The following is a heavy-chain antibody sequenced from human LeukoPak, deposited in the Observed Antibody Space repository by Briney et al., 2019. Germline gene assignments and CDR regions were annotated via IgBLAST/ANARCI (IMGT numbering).Heavy chain of an antibody. J-gene: IGHJ4*02. Sequence: PSETLSLTCAVYGGSLSNYYWNWIRQPAGKGLEWIGRISTSGSTKYNPSLKSRVIVSVNTSKNQFSLKLSSVTAADTAVYYCARAAGRDTTSGLDIDYWGQGTLVTVSS. CDR1: GGSLSNYY. CDR3: ARAAGRDTTSGLDIDY. V-gene: IGHV4-59*10. CDR2: ISTSGST. D-gene: IGHD1-26*01.